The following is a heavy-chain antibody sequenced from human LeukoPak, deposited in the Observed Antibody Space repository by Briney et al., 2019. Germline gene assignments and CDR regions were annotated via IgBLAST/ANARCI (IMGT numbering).Heavy chain of an antibody. CDR3: TKTYYDFWSGYSYDFDY. D-gene: IGHD3-3*01. CDR1: GFTFGDYA. V-gene: IGHV3-49*04. Sequence: PGGSLRLSSTASGFTFGDYAMIGVRQAPGKGLEWVGFIRSKAYGGTTEYAASVKGRFTISRDDSKSIAYLQMNSLKTEDTAVYYCTKTYYDFWSGYSYDFDYGGQGTLVTVSS. J-gene: IGHJ4*02. CDR2: IRSKAYGGTT.